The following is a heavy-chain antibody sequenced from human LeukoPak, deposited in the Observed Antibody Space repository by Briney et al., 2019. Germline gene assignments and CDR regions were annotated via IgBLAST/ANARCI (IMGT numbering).Heavy chain of an antibody. V-gene: IGHV1-46*01. J-gene: IGHJ4*02. CDR2: INPSGGST. D-gene: IGHD3-22*01. Sequence: ASVKVSCKASGYTFTSYYVHWVRQAPGQGLEWMGIINPSGGSTSYAQKFQGRVTMTRDTSTSTVYMELSSLRSEDTAVYYCARDGEYYYDSSGYAYDYWGQGTLVTVSS. CDR1: GYTFTSYY. CDR3: ARDGEYYYDSSGYAYDY.